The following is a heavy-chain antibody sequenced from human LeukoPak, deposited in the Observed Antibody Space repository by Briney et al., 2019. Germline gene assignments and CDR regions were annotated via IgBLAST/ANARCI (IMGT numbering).Heavy chain of an antibody. Sequence: ASVKVSCKASGYTFTGYYMHWVRQAPGQGLEWMGWINPNSGGTNYAQKFQGRVTMTRDASISTAYMELSRLRSDDTAVYYCASRSSGWYDEGFDYWGQGTLVTVSS. J-gene: IGHJ4*02. CDR3: ASRSSGWYDEGFDY. CDR2: INPNSGGT. V-gene: IGHV1-2*02. CDR1: GYTFTGYY. D-gene: IGHD6-19*01.